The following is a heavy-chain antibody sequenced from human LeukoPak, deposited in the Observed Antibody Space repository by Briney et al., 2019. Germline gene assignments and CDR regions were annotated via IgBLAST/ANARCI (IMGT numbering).Heavy chain of an antibody. V-gene: IGHV4-59*08. D-gene: IGHD4-11*01. CDR2: IYNSGIT. CDR1: GGSISGYY. Sequence: SETLSLTCTVSGGSISGYYWTWIRQLPGKGLEWIGYIYNSGITNYNPSLKSRVTVSVDTSRNQFSLRLTSVTAADTAVYYCARSVPSLDYLFDSWGHGTLVTVSS. J-gene: IGHJ5*01. CDR3: ARSVPSLDYLFDS.